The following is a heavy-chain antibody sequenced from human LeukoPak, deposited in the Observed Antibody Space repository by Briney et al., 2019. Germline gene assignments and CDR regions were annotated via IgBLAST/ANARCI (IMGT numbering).Heavy chain of an antibody. CDR3: AITYYYDSSGYYYAY. J-gene: IGHJ4*02. D-gene: IGHD3-22*01. CDR1: GYTFTGYY. Sequence: ASVKVSCKASGYTFTGYYMHWVRQAPGQGLEWMGWINPNSGGTNYAQKFQGRVTMTRDTSISTAYMELSRLRSDDTAVYYCAITYYYDSSGYYYAYWGQGTLVTVSS. CDR2: INPNSGGT. V-gene: IGHV1-2*02.